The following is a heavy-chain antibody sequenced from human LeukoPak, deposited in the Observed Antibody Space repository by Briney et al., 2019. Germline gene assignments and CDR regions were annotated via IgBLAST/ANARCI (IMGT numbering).Heavy chain of an antibody. V-gene: IGHV3-33*08. CDR1: GFTFSSYG. CDR3: ARQLRIAAHLGGMDV. D-gene: IGHD6-6*01. CDR2: IWYDGSNK. J-gene: IGHJ6*02. Sequence: GGSLRLSCAASGFTFSSYGMHWVRQAPGKGLEWVAVIWYDGSNKYYADSVKGRFTISRDNSKNTLYLQMNSLRAEDTAVYYCARQLRIAAHLGGMDVWGQGTTVTVSS.